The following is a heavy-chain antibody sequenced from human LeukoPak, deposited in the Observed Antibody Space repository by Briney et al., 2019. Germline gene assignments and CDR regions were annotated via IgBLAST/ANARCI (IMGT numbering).Heavy chain of an antibody. D-gene: IGHD1-26*01. CDR1: GYSFTSFW. CDR3: QLGATRQGVDY. V-gene: IGHV5-10-1*01. J-gene: IGHJ4*02. Sequence: GESLRISCLGSGYSFTSFWISWVRQMPGKGLEWMGRIDPSDSFTNYSPSFQGHVTISADKSISTAYLQWSSLKASDTAMYYCQLGATRQGVDYWGQGILVTVSS. CDR2: IDPSDSFT.